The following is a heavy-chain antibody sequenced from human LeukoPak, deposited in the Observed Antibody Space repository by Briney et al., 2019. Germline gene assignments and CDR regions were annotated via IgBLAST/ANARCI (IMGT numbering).Heavy chain of an antibody. Sequence: SETLSLTRTVSGGSISSYYWSWIRQPPGKGLEWIGYIYYSGSTNYNPSLKSRVTILVDTSKNQFSLKLSSVTAADTAVYYCARQDSSGYLDYWGQGTLVTVSS. CDR3: ARQDSSGYLDY. CDR2: IYYSGST. D-gene: IGHD3-22*01. CDR1: GGSISSYY. J-gene: IGHJ4*02. V-gene: IGHV4-59*08.